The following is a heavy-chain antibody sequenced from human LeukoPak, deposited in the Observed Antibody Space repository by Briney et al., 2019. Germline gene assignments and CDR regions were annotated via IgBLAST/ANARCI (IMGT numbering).Heavy chain of an antibody. V-gene: IGHV1-24*01. CDR1: GYTLTELS. J-gene: IGHJ4*02. CDR3: ATAHKYYYDSSGYYD. CDR2: FDPEDGET. D-gene: IGHD3-22*01. Sequence: GASVKVSCKVSGYTLTELSMHWVRQAPGKGLGWMGGFDPEDGETIYAQKFQGRVTMTEDTSTDTAYMELSSLRSEDTAVYYCATAHKYYYDSSGYYDWGQGTLVTVSS.